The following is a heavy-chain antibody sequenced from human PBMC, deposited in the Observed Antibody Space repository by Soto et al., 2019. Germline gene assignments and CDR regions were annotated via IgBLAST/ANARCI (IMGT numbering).Heavy chain of an antibody. CDR3: AKAQGSSWFFDY. V-gene: IGHV3-23*01. CDR2: ISGSGGST. CDR1: GFTFSSYA. J-gene: IGHJ4*02. D-gene: IGHD6-13*01. Sequence: PGGSLRLSCAASGFTFSSYAMSWVRQAPGKGLEWVSAISGSGGSTYYADSVKGRFTFSRDNSKNTLYLQMNSLRVEDTAVYYCAKAQGSSWFFDYWGQGIMVTVS.